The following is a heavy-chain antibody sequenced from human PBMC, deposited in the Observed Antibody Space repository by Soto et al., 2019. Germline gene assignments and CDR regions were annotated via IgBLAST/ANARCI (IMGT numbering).Heavy chain of an antibody. CDR1: GYTFTSYS. V-gene: IGHV1-18*01. J-gene: IGHJ4*02. CDR2: ISIYNDNT. CDR3: ARRNDYGDY. Sequence: ASVKVSCKASGYTFTSYSITWVRQAPGQGLEWMGWISIYNDNTDYAQNLQGRVTMTTDTSTSTAYMELRSLTADDTAVYYCARRNDYGDYWGQGTLVTVSS.